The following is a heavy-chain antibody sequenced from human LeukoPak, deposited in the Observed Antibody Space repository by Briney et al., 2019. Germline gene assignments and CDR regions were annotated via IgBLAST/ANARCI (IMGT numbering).Heavy chain of an antibody. CDR2: ISGSGGST. CDR3: AKANGVRYYYMDV. D-gene: IGHD7-27*01. V-gene: IGHV3-23*01. J-gene: IGHJ6*03. CDR1: GFTFSSYG. Sequence: GGSLRLSCAASGFTFSSYGMSWVRQAPGKELEWVSAISGSGGSTYYADSVKGRFTISRDNSKNTLYLQMNSLRAEDTAVYYCAKANGVRYYYMDVWGKGTTVTVSS.